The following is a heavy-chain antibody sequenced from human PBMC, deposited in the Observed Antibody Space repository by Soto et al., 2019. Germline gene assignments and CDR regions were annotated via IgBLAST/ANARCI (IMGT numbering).Heavy chain of an antibody. CDR1: GFTFSSYA. CDR3: ARTYYYDSSGYYYNAFDI. D-gene: IGHD3-22*01. V-gene: IGHV3-30-3*01. CDR2: ISYDGSNK. J-gene: IGHJ3*02. Sequence: GGSLRLSCAASGFTFSSYAMHWVGQAPGKGLEWVAVISYDGSNKYYADSVKGRFTISRDNSKNTLYLQMNSLRAEDTAVYYCARTYYYDSSGYYYNAFDIWGQGTMVTVSS.